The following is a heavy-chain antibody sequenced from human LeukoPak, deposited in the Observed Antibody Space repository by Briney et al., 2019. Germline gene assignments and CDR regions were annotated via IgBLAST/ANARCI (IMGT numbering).Heavy chain of an antibody. CDR3: AREGGSGWYSGWFDP. CDR1: GFMFSDYW. V-gene: IGHV3-7*01. J-gene: IGHJ5*02. D-gene: IGHD6-19*01. Sequence: PGGSLRLSCAASGFMFSDYWMSWVRQAPGKGLEWVANVNLHGTEKRYGDSVRGRFTISRDNARNSLYLQMNTLRPEDTAVYYCAREGGSGWYSGWFDPWGQGTLVTVSS. CDR2: VNLHGTEK.